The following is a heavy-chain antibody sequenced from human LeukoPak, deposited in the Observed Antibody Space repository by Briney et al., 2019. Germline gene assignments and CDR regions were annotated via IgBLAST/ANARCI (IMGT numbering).Heavy chain of an antibody. CDR1: GFTFSSYA. V-gene: IGHV3-30-3*01. Sequence: PGRSLRLSCAASGFTFSSYAMHWVRQAPGKGLEWVAVISYDGSNKYYADSVKGRFTISRDNSKNTLYLQMNSLRAEDTAVYYCAKEGYVPALAYWGQGTLVTVSS. J-gene: IGHJ4*02. CDR2: ISYDGSNK. D-gene: IGHD2-2*01. CDR3: AKEGYVPALAY.